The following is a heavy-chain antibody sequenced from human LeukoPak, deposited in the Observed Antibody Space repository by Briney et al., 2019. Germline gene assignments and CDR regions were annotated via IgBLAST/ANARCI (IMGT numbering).Heavy chain of an antibody. D-gene: IGHD3-22*01. V-gene: IGHV4-34*01. J-gene: IGHJ5*02. CDR1: GGSFSGYY. Sequence: SETLSLTCAVYGGSFSGYYWSWIRQPPGKGLEWIGEINHSGSTNYNPSLKSRVTISVDTSKNQFSLKLSSVTAADTAVYYCASAGRRDYCDSSGYYYSRPLRPNWSDPWGQGTLVTVSS. CDR3: ASAGRRDYCDSSGYYYSRPLRPNWSDP. CDR2: INHSGST.